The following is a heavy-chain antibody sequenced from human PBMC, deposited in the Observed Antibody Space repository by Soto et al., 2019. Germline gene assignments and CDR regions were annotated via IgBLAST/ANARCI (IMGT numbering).Heavy chain of an antibody. CDR3: ARGARNYYYFDY. CDR2: IRRNEGTI. D-gene: IGHD3-10*01. Sequence: GGSLRLSCAASGFTFDDYSMHWVRQAPGKGLEWVSRIRRNEGTIGYADSVKGRFTISRDNAKNTVYLQMNSLRAEDTAVYYCARGARNYYYFDYWGQGTLVTVSS. J-gene: IGHJ4*02. CDR1: GFTFDDYS. V-gene: IGHV3-9*01.